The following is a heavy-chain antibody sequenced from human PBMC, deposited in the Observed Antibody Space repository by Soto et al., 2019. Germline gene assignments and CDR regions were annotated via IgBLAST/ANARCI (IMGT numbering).Heavy chain of an antibody. CDR1: GVSINNNY. CDR3: ARGNYDYFGGNYRYVGGAFDI. D-gene: IGHD3-16*02. J-gene: IGHJ3*02. V-gene: IGHV4-59*01. Sequence: QVQLQQSGPELVKPSETLSLTCTVSGVSINNNYWSWVRQPPGKGLEWIGYIYFSGITNYNPSLRSRVSISVDTSKDQVSLKLTSVTAADTAMYYCARGNYDYFGGNYRYVGGAFDIWGPGTVVTVSS. CDR2: IYFSGIT.